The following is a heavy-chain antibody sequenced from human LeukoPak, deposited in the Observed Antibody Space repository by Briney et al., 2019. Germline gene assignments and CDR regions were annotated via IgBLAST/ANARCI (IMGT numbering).Heavy chain of an antibody. CDR1: GFTFSSYA. J-gene: IGHJ4*02. CDR3: AKDALRTVTTPYY. D-gene: IGHD4-11*01. CDR2: ISGSGGST. V-gene: IGHV3-23*01. Sequence: PGGSLRLSCAASGFTFSSYAMTWVRQAPGKGLEWVSAISGSGGSTYYTDSVKGRFTISRDNSKNTLYLQMNSLRAEDTAVYYCAKDALRTVTTPYYWGQGTLVTVSS.